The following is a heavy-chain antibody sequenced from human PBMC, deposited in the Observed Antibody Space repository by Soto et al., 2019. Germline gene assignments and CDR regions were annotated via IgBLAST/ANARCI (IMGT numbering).Heavy chain of an antibody. CDR3: ASPTVTPHYGMDV. D-gene: IGHD4-17*01. CDR1: GFTFSDYY. V-gene: IGHV3-11*01. CDR2: ISSTGSTI. J-gene: IGHJ6*02. Sequence: VQLVESGGGLVKPGGSLRLSCAASGFTFSDYYMSWIRQAPGKGLEWVSYISSTGSTIYYADSVKGRFTISRDNAKNSLYLQMTSLRAEDTAVYYCASPTVTPHYGMDVWGQGTTVTVSS.